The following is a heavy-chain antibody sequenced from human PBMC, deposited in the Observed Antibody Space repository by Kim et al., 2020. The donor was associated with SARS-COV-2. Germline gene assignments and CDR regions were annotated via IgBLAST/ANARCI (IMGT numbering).Heavy chain of an antibody. D-gene: IGHD3-16*01. Sequence: GGSLRLSCAASGFPFRNYAMHWVRQAPGKGLEWVALMSFDGSYKYYPDSVKGRFTISKDNSRDTLYLQMESLRGDDTAIYYCAREITVGGYYLDSWGQGTLVTVSS. CDR1: GFPFRNYA. CDR2: MSFDGSYK. CDR3: AREITVGGYYLDS. V-gene: IGHV3-30*04. J-gene: IGHJ4*02.